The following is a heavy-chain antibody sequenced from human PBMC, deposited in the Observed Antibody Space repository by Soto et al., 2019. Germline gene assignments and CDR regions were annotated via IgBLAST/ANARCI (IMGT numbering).Heavy chain of an antibody. CDR1: GGFISNHH. V-gene: IGHV4-59*11. J-gene: IGHJ4*02. D-gene: IGHD6-13*01. Sequence: QVQLQESGPGLVKPSETLSLTCTVSGGFISNHHWSWIRQSPGNELEWIGYIHYTGITTYNPYLKSRLTISVDTSKNQFSLRLSSVTAADTAMYYCARGKEGSSWYFDFWVQGTLVTVSS. CDR2: IHYTGIT. CDR3: ARGKEGSSWYFDF.